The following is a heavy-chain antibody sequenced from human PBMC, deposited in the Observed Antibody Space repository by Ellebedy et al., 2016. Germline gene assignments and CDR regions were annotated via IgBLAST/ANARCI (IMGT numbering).Heavy chain of an antibody. V-gene: IGHV3-23*01. D-gene: IGHD1-20*01. CDR2: IPGRSTHT. CDR1: GFTFSSYA. Sequence: GGSLRLSCAASGFTFSSYAMSWVRQAPGKGLEWVSGIPGRSTHTYYPDSVKGRFTISRDNSKNTLPLQMHSLRAEDTAVYYCATGITGTTFLMDYWGQGTLVTVSS. J-gene: IGHJ4*02. CDR3: ATGITGTTFLMDY.